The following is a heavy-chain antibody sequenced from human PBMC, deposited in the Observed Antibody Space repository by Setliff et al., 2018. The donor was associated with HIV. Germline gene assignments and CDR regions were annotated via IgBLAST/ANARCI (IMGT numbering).Heavy chain of an antibody. V-gene: IGHV3-30*04. CDR1: GFTFSSYA. J-gene: IGHJ4*02. CDR3: ARAAVLLWFGVGY. D-gene: IGHD3-10*01. Sequence: GGSLRLSCAASGFTFSSYAMHWVRQAPGKGLEWVAVISYDGSNKYYADSVKGRFTISRDNSKNTLYLQMNSLRAEDTAVYYCARAAVLLWFGVGYWGQGTLVTVSS. CDR2: ISYDGSNK.